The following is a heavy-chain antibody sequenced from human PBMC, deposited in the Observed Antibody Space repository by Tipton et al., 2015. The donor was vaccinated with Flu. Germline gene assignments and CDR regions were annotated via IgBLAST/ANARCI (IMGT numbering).Heavy chain of an antibody. D-gene: IGHD3-3*01. Sequence: TLSLTCTVSGGSISSYYWSWIRQPPGKGLEWIGYIYYSGSTNYNPSLKSRVTISVDTSKNQFSLKLSSVTAADTAVYYCARGYYDFWSGLPGYFQHWGQGTLVTVSS. J-gene: IGHJ1*01. CDR3: ARGYYDFWSGLPGYFQH. V-gene: IGHV4-59*01. CDR1: GGSISSYY. CDR2: IYYSGST.